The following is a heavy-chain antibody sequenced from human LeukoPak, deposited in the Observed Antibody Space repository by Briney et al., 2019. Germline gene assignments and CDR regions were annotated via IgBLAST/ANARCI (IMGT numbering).Heavy chain of an antibody. Sequence: PSETLSLTCTVSGASINSAGYFWDWIRQPPGKGLEWIGTIYYSGTTYYSPSLKSRVTMSVDMSKSQFSLNVSSVTAADTAVDYCARRLEIATAMDYWGQGILVTVSS. D-gene: IGHD2-2*01. CDR1: GASINSAGYF. J-gene: IGHJ4*02. V-gene: IGHV4-39*01. CDR3: ARRLEIATAMDY. CDR2: IYYSGTT.